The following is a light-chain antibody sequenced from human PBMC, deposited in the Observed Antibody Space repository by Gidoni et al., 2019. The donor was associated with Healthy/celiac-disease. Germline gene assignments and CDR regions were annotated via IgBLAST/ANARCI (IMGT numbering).Light chain of an antibody. Sequence: SYVLTQPPSVSVALGKTARITCGGNNIGSKSGHWYQQKPGPAPVLVIYYDSNRHSGIPERFSGSNSGNTATLTISRVEAGDEADYYCQVWDSSSDHPGVFGGGTKLTVL. CDR3: QVWDSSSDHPGV. J-gene: IGLJ3*02. CDR2: YDS. V-gene: IGLV3-21*04. CDR1: NIGSKS.